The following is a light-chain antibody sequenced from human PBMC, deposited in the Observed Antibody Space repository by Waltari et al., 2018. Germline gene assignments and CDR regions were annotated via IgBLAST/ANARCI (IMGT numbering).Light chain of an antibody. CDR1: QSGSSN. CDR3: QQYNNWPRT. V-gene: IGKV3-15*01. CDR2: GAA. J-gene: IGKJ1*01. Sequence: EIVMTQSPATLSVSPGERATLSCRASQSGSSNLAWYQQKPGQAPKLLNYGAATRATGVPAGFSGSGSGTEFTLTISSLQSEDFAVYYCQQYNNWPRTFGQGTKVEIK.